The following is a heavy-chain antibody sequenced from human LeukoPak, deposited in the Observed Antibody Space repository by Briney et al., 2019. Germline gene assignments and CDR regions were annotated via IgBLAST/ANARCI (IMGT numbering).Heavy chain of an antibody. CDR3: ARDFDYGDYGDYGMDV. D-gene: IGHD4-17*01. Sequence: GGSLRLSCAASGFTFSSYSMNWVRQAPGKGLEWVSYISSSSTIYYADSVKGRFTISRDNAKNSLYLQMNSLRAEDTAVYYCARDFDYGDYGDYGMDVWGQGTTVTVSS. CDR1: GFTFSSYS. V-gene: IGHV3-48*01. J-gene: IGHJ6*02. CDR2: ISSSSTI.